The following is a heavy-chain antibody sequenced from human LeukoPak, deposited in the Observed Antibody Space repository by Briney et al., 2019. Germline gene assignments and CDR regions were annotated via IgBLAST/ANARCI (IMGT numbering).Heavy chain of an antibody. V-gene: IGHV4-59*08. CDR3: ARMVGTSGRLDY. CDR2: IYYSGST. CDR1: GGSFSSYY. D-gene: IGHD1-26*01. Sequence: SETLSLTCTVSGGSFSSYYWSWVRQAPGKGLEWIGYIYYSGSTNYNPSPQSRVTISVDTSKNQFSLKLSSVTAADTAVYYCARMVGTSGRLDYWGQGTLVTVSS. J-gene: IGHJ4*02.